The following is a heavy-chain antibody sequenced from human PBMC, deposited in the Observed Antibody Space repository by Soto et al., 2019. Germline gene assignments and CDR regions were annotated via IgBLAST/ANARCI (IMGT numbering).Heavy chain of an antibody. V-gene: IGHV4-30-4*01. CDR2: IDSSGST. CDR1: GDSISNGDYY. D-gene: IGHD3-16*02. CDR3: ASRYLY. Sequence: PSETLSLTCTVSGDSISNGDYYWSWIRQPPGRGLEWIGYIDSSGSTYYNPSLKSRLTMSVDMSKNQFSLRLTSVTAADTAVYYCASRYLYWGQRLLVTVPS. J-gene: IGHJ4*02.